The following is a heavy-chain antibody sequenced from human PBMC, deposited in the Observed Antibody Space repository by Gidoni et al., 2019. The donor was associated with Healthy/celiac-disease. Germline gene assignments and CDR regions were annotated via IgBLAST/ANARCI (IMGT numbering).Heavy chain of an antibody. CDR1: GYTFTSYG. V-gene: IGHV1-18*01. CDR3: AREVGVGYCTGGVCRHPYFYY. Sequence: QVQLVQSGAEVKKPGASVKVSCKASGYTFTSYGISWVRQAPGQGLEWMGWISAYNGNTSYAQKLQGRITMTTDTSTSTAYMVLRSLRSDDTAVYYCAREVGVGYCTGGVCRHPYFYYWGQGTLVTVSS. J-gene: IGHJ4*02. CDR2: ISAYNGNT. D-gene: IGHD2-8*02.